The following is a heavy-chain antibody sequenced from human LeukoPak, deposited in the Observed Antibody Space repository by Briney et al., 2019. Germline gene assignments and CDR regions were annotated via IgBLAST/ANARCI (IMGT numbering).Heavy chain of an antibody. J-gene: IGHJ4*02. V-gene: IGHV3-7*01. Sequence: GGSLRLSCAASGFTFSSYWMSWVRQAPGKGLEWVANVKQDGSEKYYVDSVKGRFTISRDNAKNSLYLQMNSLRAEDTAVYYCAREQIPVLRFLEWLYPDYWGQGTLVTVSS. CDR2: VKQDGSEK. CDR3: AREQIPVLRFLEWLYPDY. CDR1: GFTFSSYW. D-gene: IGHD3-3*01.